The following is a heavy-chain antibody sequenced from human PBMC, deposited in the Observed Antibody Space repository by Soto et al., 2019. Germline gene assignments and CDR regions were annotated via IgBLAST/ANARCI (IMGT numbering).Heavy chain of an antibody. CDR2: ISHLEST. CDR1: GASISYGGFS. CDR3: ARGGGYDSFDY. V-gene: IGHV4-30-2*06. J-gene: IGHJ4*02. D-gene: IGHD5-12*01. Sequence: KASETLSLTCTVSGASISYGGFSWSWIRQSPGKGVEWIGYISHLESTYFHPSFKSRLTMSIDRTRNQFSLKLSSVTAADMAVYYCARGGGYDSFDYWGQGVLVTVSS.